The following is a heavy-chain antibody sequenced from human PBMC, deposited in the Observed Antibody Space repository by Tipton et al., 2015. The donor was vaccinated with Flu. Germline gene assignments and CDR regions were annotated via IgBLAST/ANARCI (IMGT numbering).Heavy chain of an antibody. CDR3: ARVEGVVTPHYFDY. J-gene: IGHJ4*02. CDR2: INHSGST. Sequence: TLSLTCAVYGGSFSGYYRSWIRQPPGKGLEWIGEINHSGSTNYNPSLKSRVTISVDTSKNQFSLKLSSVTAADTAVYYCARVEGVVTPHYFDYWGQGTLVTVSS. CDR1: GGSFSGYY. V-gene: IGHV4-34*01. D-gene: IGHD4-23*01.